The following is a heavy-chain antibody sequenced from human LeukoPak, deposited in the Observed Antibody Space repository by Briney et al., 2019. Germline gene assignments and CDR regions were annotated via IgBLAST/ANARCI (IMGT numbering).Heavy chain of an antibody. CDR2: IYYSGST. CDR3: ARGLWGPYYFDY. V-gene: IGHV4-59*01. J-gene: IGHJ4*02. D-gene: IGHD2-21*01. CDR1: GFIFNNYA. Sequence: GSLRLSCAGSGFIFNNYAMHWVRQPPGKGLEWIGYIYYSGSTNYNPSLKSRVTISVDTSKNQFSLKLSSVTAADTAVYYCARGLWGPYYFDYWGQGTLVTVSS.